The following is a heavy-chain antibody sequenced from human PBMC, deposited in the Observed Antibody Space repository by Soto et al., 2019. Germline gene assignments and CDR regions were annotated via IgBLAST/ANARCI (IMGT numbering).Heavy chain of an antibody. CDR3: GRELGSGYDPGDY. J-gene: IGHJ4*02. CDR2: IIPIFGTT. Sequence: SVKVDCGTSAYIFSVYSISWARQAPRQGLEWMGGIIPIFGTTNYAQRFHGRVTITADKSTSTVYMELYSLKSEDTAVYYCGRELGSGYDPGDYWGQGTLVTVSS. D-gene: IGHD5-12*01. CDR1: AYIFSVYS. V-gene: IGHV1-69*06.